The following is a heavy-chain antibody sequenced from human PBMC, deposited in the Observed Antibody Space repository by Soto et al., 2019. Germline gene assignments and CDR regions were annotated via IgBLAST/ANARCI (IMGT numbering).Heavy chain of an antibody. D-gene: IGHD2-2*02. V-gene: IGHV3-30*03. J-gene: IGHJ4*02. Sequence: QVQLVESGGGVVQPGRSLRLSCAASGFTFSSYGMHWVRQAPGKGLEWVAVISYDGSNKYYADSVKGRFTISRDNSKNTLYLQMNSLRAEDTAVYYCATSTGNTPNDYWGQGTLVTVSS. CDR2: ISYDGSNK. CDR1: GFTFSSYG. CDR3: ATSTGNTPNDY.